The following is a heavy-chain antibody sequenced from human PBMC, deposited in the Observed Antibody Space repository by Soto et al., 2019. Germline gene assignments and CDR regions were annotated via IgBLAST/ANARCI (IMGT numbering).Heavy chain of an antibody. J-gene: IGHJ6*02. CDR2: ISSGSNT. CDR3: AKASATGKSDGMDV. D-gene: IGHD7-27*01. V-gene: IGHV3-23*01. CDR1: GFPFSSYA. Sequence: EVQLLESGGGLVQPGGSLRLSCVASGFPFSSYAMSWVRQTPGRGLECVSSISSGSNTYYTDSVRRRFTISRDKSKNSLYLQMSSLRADDTALYYCAKASATGKSDGMDVWGQGTTVSVSS.